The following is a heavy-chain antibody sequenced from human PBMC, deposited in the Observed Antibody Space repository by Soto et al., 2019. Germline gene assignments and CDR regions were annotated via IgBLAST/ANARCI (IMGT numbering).Heavy chain of an antibody. CDR3: ARALSGSYYFDD. Sequence: ASVKVSCKASGGTFSSYAISWVRQAPGQGLEWMGGIIPILGIANYAQKFQGRVTITADKSTSTAYMELSSLRSEATAVYYCARALSGSYYFDDWGQGTLVTVSS. D-gene: IGHD1-26*01. V-gene: IGHV1-69*10. CDR1: GGTFSSYA. J-gene: IGHJ4*02. CDR2: IIPILGIA.